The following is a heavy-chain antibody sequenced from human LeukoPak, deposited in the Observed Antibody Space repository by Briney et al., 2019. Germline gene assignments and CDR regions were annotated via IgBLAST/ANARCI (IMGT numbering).Heavy chain of an antibody. Sequence: GASVKVSCKASGGTFSSYAISWGRQAPGQGLEWRGGIIPIFGTGNYAQKFQGRVTITADESTRTTYMELSSLRSEHPAVYYCARDGIFGVSAHAFDIWGQGTTVTVSS. J-gene: IGHJ3*02. CDR3: ARDGIFGVSAHAFDI. CDR2: IIPIFGTG. CDR1: GGTFSSYA. V-gene: IGHV1-69*13. D-gene: IGHD3-3*01.